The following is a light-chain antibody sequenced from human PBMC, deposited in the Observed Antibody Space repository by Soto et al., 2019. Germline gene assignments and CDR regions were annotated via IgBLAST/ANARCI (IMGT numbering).Light chain of an antibody. CDR1: QSISSN. V-gene: IGKV3-15*01. Sequence: EIVMTQSPATLSVSPGERATLSCRASQSISSNLAWYQQKPGQAPRLLIYGASTRATGIPASFSGSGSGTEFTLTISSLQSEDFAVYHCQQYNNWPRTFGQGTKVEFK. CDR2: GAS. J-gene: IGKJ1*01. CDR3: QQYNNWPRT.